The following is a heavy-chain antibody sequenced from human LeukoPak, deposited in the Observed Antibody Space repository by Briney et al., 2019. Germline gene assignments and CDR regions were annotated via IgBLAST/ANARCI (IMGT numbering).Heavy chain of an antibody. D-gene: IGHD2-21*02. Sequence: GGSLRLSCAASGFTFSSYDMHWVRQGPGNILEWVSGIGIAGDTYYPASVKGRFTISRENAMSSLYLQMNSLRVADTAVYYCVRGGEVTGPLGYWGQGTLVTVSS. CDR2: IGIAGDT. J-gene: IGHJ4*02. CDR3: VRGGEVTGPLGY. CDR1: GFTFSSYD. V-gene: IGHV3-13*01.